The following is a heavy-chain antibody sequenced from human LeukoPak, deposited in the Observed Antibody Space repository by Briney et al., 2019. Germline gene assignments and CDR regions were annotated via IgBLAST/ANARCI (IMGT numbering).Heavy chain of an antibody. D-gene: IGHD1-1*01. V-gene: IGHV1-18*01. Sequence: ASVKVSCTASGYTFTSYGISWVRRAPGQGLEWMGWVSTNSGDTHCRVTVTTDTSTTTAYMDLRSLTSDDTAVYYCARDWGYKWNDDSFDPWGQGTLVTVSS. CDR3: ARDWGYKWNDDSFDP. J-gene: IGHJ5*02. CDR1: GYTFTSYG. CDR2: VSTNSGDT.